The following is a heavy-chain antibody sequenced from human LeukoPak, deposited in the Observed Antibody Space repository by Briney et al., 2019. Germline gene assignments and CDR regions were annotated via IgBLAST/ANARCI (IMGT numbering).Heavy chain of an antibody. CDR1: GFTFSSYG. D-gene: IGHD3-9*01. Sequence: GGSLRLSCAASGFTFSSYGMHWVRQAPGKGLEWVAVISYDGSNKYYADSVKGRFTISRDNSKNTLYLQMNSLRAEATAVYYCAKDRRGALRYFDWLFYWGQGTLVTVSS. J-gene: IGHJ4*02. CDR3: AKDRRGALRYFDWLFY. CDR2: ISYDGSNK. V-gene: IGHV3-30*18.